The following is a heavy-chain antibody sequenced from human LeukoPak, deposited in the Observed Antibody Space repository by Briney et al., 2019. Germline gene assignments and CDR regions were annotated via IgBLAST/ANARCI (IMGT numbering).Heavy chain of an antibody. V-gene: IGHV3-23*01. CDR1: GFTFSTCA. D-gene: IGHD7-27*01. Sequence: GGSLRLSCAASGFTFSTCAMGWVRQAPGKGLEWVSSISGGGAITYHADSVKGRLTISRDNSKNTLYLQMNSLRAEDTAVYYCARVQAIETGDNAFDIWGQGTMVTVSS. CDR3: ARVQAIETGDNAFDI. CDR2: ISGGGAIT. J-gene: IGHJ3*02.